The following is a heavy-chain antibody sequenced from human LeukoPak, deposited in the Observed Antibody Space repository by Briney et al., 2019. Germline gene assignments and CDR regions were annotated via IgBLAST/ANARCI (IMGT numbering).Heavy chain of an antibody. Sequence: SQTLSLTCTVSGGSISSGDYYWSCVRQPPGKGLEWIGYTYYSGSTYYNPSLKSRVTISVDTSKNQFSLKLSSVTAADTAVYYCARDPFPHAINYYDSSGYPWGQGTLVTVSS. D-gene: IGHD3-22*01. CDR1: GGSISSGDYY. J-gene: IGHJ5*02. CDR2: TYYSGST. V-gene: IGHV4-30-4*08. CDR3: ARDPFPHAINYYDSSGYP.